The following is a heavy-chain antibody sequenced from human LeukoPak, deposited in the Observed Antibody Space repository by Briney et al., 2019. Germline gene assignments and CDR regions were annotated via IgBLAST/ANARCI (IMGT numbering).Heavy chain of an antibody. CDR1: GYSFTNFG. CDR2: ISAYNGNT. D-gene: IGHD2-15*01. J-gene: IGHJ4*02. Sequence: GASVKVSCKASGYSFTNFGITWVRQAPGQGLEWMGWISAYNGNTDYAQNFQGRVTVTADTSTSTAYMELRGLRSDDTAVYYCARSGCSAGPCYSQTVKFDYWGQGTLVTVSS. CDR3: ARSGCSAGPCYSQTVKFDY. V-gene: IGHV1-18*01.